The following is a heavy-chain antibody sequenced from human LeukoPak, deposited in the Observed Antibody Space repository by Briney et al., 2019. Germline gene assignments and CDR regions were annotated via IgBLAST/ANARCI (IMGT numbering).Heavy chain of an antibody. V-gene: IGHV4-39*07. CDR3: ARGGIFYSSSWYH. CDR1: GGSISSSSYY. Sequence: SETLSLTCTVSGGSISSSSYYWGWIRQPPGKGLEWIGSIYYSGSTYYNPSLKSRVTISVDTSKNQFSLKLSSVTAADTAVYYCARGGIFYSSSWYHWGQGTLVTVSS. D-gene: IGHD6-13*01. J-gene: IGHJ5*02. CDR2: IYYSGST.